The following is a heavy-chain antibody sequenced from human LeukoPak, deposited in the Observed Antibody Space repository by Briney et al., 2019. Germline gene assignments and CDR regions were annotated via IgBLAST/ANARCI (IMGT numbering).Heavy chain of an antibody. CDR1: GYTFTGYY. J-gene: IGHJ3*02. CDR2: INPNSGGT. D-gene: IGHD2-15*01. V-gene: IGHV1-2*02. CDR3: ANVRIRGSGKVQTHNAFDI. Sequence: GASVKVSCKASGYTFTGYYMHWVRQAPGQGLEWMGWINPNSGGTNYAQKFQGRVTMTRDTSISTAYMELSRLRSDDTAVYYCANVRIRGSGKVQTHNAFDIWGQGTMVTVSS.